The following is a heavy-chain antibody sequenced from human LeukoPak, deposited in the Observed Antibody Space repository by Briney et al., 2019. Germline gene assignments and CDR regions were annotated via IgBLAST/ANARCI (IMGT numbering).Heavy chain of an antibody. Sequence: GGSLRLSCAASGFTFSSYGMHWVRQAPGQGLEWVAFIRYDGSNKYYADSVKGRFTISRDNSKNTLYLQMNSLRAEDTAVYYCAKDPQKWESYFDYWGQGTLVTVSS. V-gene: IGHV3-30*02. CDR3: AKDPQKWESYFDY. CDR1: GFTFSSYG. J-gene: IGHJ4*02. CDR2: IRYDGSNK. D-gene: IGHD1-26*01.